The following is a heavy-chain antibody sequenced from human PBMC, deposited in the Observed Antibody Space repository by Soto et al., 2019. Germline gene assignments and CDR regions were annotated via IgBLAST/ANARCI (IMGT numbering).Heavy chain of an antibody. CDR2: IYSGGST. V-gene: IGHV3-66*01. CDR3: ARADLIRPQIDY. J-gene: IGHJ4*02. D-gene: IGHD3-16*01. Sequence: EVQLVESGGGLVQPGGSLRLSCAASGFTVSSNYMSWVRQAPGKGLEWVSVIYSGGSTYYADSVKGRFTISRDNSKNTLYLQMNSLRAEDTAVYYCARADLIRPQIDYWVQGTLVTVSS. CDR1: GFTVSSNY.